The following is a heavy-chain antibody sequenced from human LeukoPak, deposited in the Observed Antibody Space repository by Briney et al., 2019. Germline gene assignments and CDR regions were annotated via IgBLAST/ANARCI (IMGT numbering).Heavy chain of an antibody. CDR3: ARVRRLGAFDI. Sequence: LSLTXXXXGGSXXSYYWSWIRQPPGKGLEWIGEINHSGSTNYNPSLKSRVTISVDTSKNQFSLKLSSVTAADTAVYYCARVRRLGAFDIWGQGTMVTVSS. V-gene: IGHV4-34*01. CDR1: GGSXXSYY. CDR2: INHSGST. J-gene: IGHJ3*02. D-gene: IGHD2-21*01.